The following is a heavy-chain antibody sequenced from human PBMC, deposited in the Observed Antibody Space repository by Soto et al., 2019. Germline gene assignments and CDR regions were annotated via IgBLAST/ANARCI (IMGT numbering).Heavy chain of an antibody. CDR1: GGSIDRTGYL. CDR3: ATARWLRRQEYYFDT. J-gene: IGHJ4*02. D-gene: IGHD2-15*01. Sequence: PSETLSLTCIVSGGSIDRTGYLRSLIRHPQRHGLEWIGYIYYGGTTFYNPSLKSRSTLSLDTDENRFSLNLTSVPAADTAVYYCATARWLRRQEYYFDTWGQGILVTVAS. V-gene: IGHV4-31*03. CDR2: IYYGGTT.